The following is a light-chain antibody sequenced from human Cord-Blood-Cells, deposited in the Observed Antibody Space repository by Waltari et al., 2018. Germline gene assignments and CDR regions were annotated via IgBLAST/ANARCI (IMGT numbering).Light chain of an antibody. J-gene: IGLJ3*02. V-gene: IGLV2-14*01. CDR2: DVS. CDR1: SSDVGGYNY. CDR3: SSYTSSSTWV. Sequence: QSALTQPASVSGSPGQSITISCTGTSSDVGGYNYVSWYQQHPGKAPKLMMYDVSKWPPGVSNRFSGSKSGNTASLTISGLQAEDEADYYCSSYTSSSTWVFGGGTKLTVL.